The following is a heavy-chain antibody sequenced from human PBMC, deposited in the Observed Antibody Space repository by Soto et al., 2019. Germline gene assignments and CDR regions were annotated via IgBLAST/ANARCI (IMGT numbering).Heavy chain of an antibody. CDR1: GYSISSSNW. J-gene: IGHJ5*02. D-gene: IGHD2-2*01. Sequence: SETLSLTCAVSGYSISSSNWWGWIRQPPGKGLEWIGYIYYSGTTYCNPSLKSRVTISVDRSKNQFSLKLSSVTAADTAVYYCARVPDRWGQGTLVTVS. V-gene: IGHV4-28*03. CDR2: IYYSGTT. CDR3: ARVPDR.